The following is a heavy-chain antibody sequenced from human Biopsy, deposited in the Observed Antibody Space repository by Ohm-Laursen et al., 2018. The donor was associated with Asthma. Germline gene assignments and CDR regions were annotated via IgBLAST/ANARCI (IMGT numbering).Heavy chain of an antibody. CDR2: IKHDGSEK. Sequence: GSLRLSCTASGFTFGDYWMSWVRQVPGKGLEWVANIKHDGSEKNYVDSLKGRFTISRDNAKNSLYLQMNSHRAEDTAVYYCARTFHFWSPYHAEHYQLWGQGTLVTVSS. D-gene: IGHD3-3*02. V-gene: IGHV3-7*01. CDR1: GFTFGDYW. J-gene: IGHJ1*01. CDR3: ARTFHFWSPYHAEHYQL.